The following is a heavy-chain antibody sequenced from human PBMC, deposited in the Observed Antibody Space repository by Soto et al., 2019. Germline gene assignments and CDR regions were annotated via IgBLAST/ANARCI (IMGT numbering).Heavy chain of an antibody. CDR2: ISSSSSYI. CDR3: TRDYRVVRFGEDEYYFYGMDV. V-gene: IGHV3-21*01. CDR1: GFTFSSYS. J-gene: IGHJ6*02. Sequence: GGSLRLSCAASGFTFSSYSMNWVRQAPGKGLEWVSSISSSSSYIYYADSVKGRFTISRDNAENSLYLQMNSLRAEDTAVYYSTRDYRVVRFGEDEYYFYGMDVRGQETTVTGFS. D-gene: IGHD3-10*01.